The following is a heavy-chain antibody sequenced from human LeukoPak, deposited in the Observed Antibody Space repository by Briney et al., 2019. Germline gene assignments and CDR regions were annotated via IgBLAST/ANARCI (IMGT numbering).Heavy chain of an antibody. Sequence: SETLSLTCTVSGGSISSGDYYWSWIRQPPGKGLKWIGYIYYSGSTYYNPSLKSRVTISVDTSKSQFSLKLSSVTAADTAVYYCARAEIDYGSGNWGQGTLVTVSS. CDR2: IYYSGST. V-gene: IGHV4-30-4*08. CDR3: ARAEIDYGSGN. CDR1: GGSISSGDYY. D-gene: IGHD4-17*01. J-gene: IGHJ4*02.